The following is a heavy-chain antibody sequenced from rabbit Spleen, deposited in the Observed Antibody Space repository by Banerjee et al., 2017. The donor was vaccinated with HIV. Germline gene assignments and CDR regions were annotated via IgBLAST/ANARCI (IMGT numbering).Heavy chain of an antibody. J-gene: IGHJ6*01. CDR1: RFSFSGSYW. D-gene: IGHD2-1*01. CDR3: ARDIGDNSRVIRLDL. Sequence: QEQLEESGGDLVKPEGSLTLTCTASRFSFSGSYWISWVRQAPGKGLEWIGCIYTLSGSAYYATWAKGRFTISRTSSTTVTLQMTSLTAADTATYFCARDIGDNSRVIRLDLWGPGTLVTVS. V-gene: IGHV1S45*01. CDR2: IYTLSGSA.